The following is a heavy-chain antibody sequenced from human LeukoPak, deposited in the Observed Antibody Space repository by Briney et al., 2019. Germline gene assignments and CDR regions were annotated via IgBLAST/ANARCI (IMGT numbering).Heavy chain of an antibody. D-gene: IGHD5-24*01. J-gene: IGHJ5*02. CDR1: GYTFTAYN. V-gene: IGHV1-2*06. CDR2: INSNSGDT. Sequence: VASVKVSCKTSGYTFTAYNIHWVRQAPGHGLEWMGRINSNSGDTKYAQKFQGRVTMTRDTSISTAYMELSRLRSDDTAVYYCAREQLRHANWFDPWGQGTLVTVSS. CDR3: AREQLRHANWFDP.